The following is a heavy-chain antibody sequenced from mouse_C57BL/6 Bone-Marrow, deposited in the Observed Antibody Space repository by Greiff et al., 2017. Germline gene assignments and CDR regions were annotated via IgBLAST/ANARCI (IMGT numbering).Heavy chain of an antibody. D-gene: IGHD5-1-1*01. Sequence: QVQLKQSGAELARPGASVKLSCKASGYTFTSYGISWVKQRTGQGLEWIGEIYPRSGNTYYNEKFKGKATLTADKSSSTASMELRSLTSEDSAVYFCANTPWFAYWGQGTLVTVSA. CDR1: GYTFTSYG. CDR3: ANTPWFAY. V-gene: IGHV1-81*01. CDR2: IYPRSGNT. J-gene: IGHJ3*01.